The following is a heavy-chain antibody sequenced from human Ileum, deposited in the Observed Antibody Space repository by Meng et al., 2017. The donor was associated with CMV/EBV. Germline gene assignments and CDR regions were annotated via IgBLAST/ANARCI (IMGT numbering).Heavy chain of an antibody. CDR1: GGSLGSSDYY. Sequence: HLQEPGPGLVKPSETLSLTCTVSGGSLGSSDYYWGWIRQPPGKGLEWIATIYYSGSTYYNPSLKTPVTISVDTSKNQFSLRLSSVTAADTAVYYCAGGIKTGIVDYWGQGTLVTVSS. CDR3: AGGIKTGIVDY. D-gene: IGHD3-9*01. CDR2: IYYSGST. J-gene: IGHJ4*02. V-gene: IGHV4-39*07.